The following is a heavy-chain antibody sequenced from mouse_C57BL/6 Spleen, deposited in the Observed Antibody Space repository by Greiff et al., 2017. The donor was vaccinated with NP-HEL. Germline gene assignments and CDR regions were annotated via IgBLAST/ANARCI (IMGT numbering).Heavy chain of an antibody. D-gene: IGHD4-1*01. CDR3: ASGTGPYYAMDY. J-gene: IGHJ4*01. CDR1: GFTFSDYG. V-gene: IGHV5-17*01. CDR2: ISSGSSTI. Sequence: DVHLVESGGGLVKPGGSLKLSCAASGFTFSDYGMHWVRQAPEKGLEWVAYISSGSSTIYYADTVKGRFTISRDNAKNTLFLQMTSLRSEDTAMYYCASGTGPYYAMDYWGQGTSVTVSS.